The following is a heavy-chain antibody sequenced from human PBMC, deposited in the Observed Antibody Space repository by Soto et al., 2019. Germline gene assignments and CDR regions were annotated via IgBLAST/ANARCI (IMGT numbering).Heavy chain of an antibody. J-gene: IGHJ2*01. V-gene: IGHV1-46*01. CDR2: INPNGGST. CDR3: ARVGLAVAGTLELLDL. D-gene: IGHD6-19*01. CDR1: GYTFMRYY. Sequence: ASVKVSCKASGYTFMRYYMHWVRQAPGQGLEWMGMINPNGGSTSYAQSLQGRVTMTRDTSISTAYMELSRLRSDDTAVYYCARVGLAVAGTLELLDLRGRGTLDTVSA.